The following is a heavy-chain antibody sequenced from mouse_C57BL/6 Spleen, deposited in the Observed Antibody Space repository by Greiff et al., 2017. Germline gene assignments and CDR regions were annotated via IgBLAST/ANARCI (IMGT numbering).Heavy chain of an antibody. Sequence: VQLKESGPELVKPGASVKMSCKASGYTFTDYNMHWVKQSHGKSLEWIGYINPNNGGTSYNQKFKGKATLTVNKSSSTAYMELRSLTSEDSAVYYCAIIYYGNYYAMDYWGQGTSVTVSS. V-gene: IGHV1-22*01. CDR2: INPNNGGT. CDR1: GYTFTDYN. D-gene: IGHD2-1*01. CDR3: AIIYYGNYYAMDY. J-gene: IGHJ4*01.